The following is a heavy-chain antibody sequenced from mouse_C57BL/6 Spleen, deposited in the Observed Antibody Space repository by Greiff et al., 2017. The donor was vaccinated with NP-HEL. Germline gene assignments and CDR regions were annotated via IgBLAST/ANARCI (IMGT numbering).Heavy chain of an antibody. D-gene: IGHD2-1*01. CDR3: AVYSYYFDY. Sequence: EVQLVESGGGLVKPGGSLKLSCAASGFTFSSYAMSWVRQTPEKRLEWVATISDGGSYTYYPDNVKGRFTISRDNAKNNLYLQMSHLKSEDTAMYYCAVYSYYFDYWGQGTTLTVSS. V-gene: IGHV5-4*01. J-gene: IGHJ2*01. CDR1: GFTFSSYA. CDR2: ISDGGSYT.